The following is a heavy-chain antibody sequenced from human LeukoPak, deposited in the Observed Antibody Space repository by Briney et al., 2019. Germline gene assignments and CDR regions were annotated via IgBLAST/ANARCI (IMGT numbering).Heavy chain of an antibody. D-gene: IGHD3-9*01. Sequence: GGSLRLSCAASGFSFSDYYMSWIRQPPGKGLEWVAVIWYDGSNKYYADSVKGRFTISRDNSKNTLYLQMNSLRAEDTAVYYCARVDDIYGMDVWGQGTTVTVSS. CDR2: IWYDGSNK. V-gene: IGHV3-33*08. J-gene: IGHJ6*02. CDR1: GFSFSDYY. CDR3: ARVDDIYGMDV.